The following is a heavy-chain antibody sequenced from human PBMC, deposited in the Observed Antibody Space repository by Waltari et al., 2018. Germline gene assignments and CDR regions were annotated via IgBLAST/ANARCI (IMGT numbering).Heavy chain of an antibody. J-gene: IGHJ6*02. V-gene: IGHV4-59*01. Sequence: QVQLQESGPGLVKPSETLSLTCTVSGGSISSYYWSWIRQPPGKGLEWIGYIYYSGSTNYNPSLKSRVTISVDTSKNQFSLKLSSVTAADTAVYYCARAMGSGYYRWQAGVGYYGMDVWGQGTTVTVSS. CDR1: GGSISSYY. CDR3: ARAMGSGYYRWQAGVGYYGMDV. CDR2: IYYSGST. D-gene: IGHD3-3*01.